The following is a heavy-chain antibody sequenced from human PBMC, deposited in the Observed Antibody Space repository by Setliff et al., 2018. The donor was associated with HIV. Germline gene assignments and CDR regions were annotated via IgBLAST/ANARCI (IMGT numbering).Heavy chain of an antibody. J-gene: IGHJ3*02. Sequence: GSLRLSCAASGFTFSSYSMNWVRQAPGKGLEWIGSISYRGRTNYNPSLRSRVPISVDTSKNQFSLKLSSVTAADTAVYYCASRYCSSTSCYAYDDFDIWGQGTMVTVSS. D-gene: IGHD2-2*01. CDR1: GFTFSSYS. CDR2: ISYRGRT. V-gene: IGHV4-59*12. CDR3: ASRYCSSTSCYAYDDFDI.